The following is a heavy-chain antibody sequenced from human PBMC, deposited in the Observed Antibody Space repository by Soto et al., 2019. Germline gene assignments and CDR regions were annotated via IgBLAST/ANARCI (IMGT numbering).Heavy chain of an antibody. V-gene: IGHV3-48*02. CDR2: ISSSSSTI. CDR1: GFTFSSYS. D-gene: IGHD3-10*01. CDR3: ARDPPLYGSGANWFDP. J-gene: IGHJ5*02. Sequence: GGSLRLSYAASGFTFSSYSMNWVRQAPGKGLEWVSYISSSSSTIYYADSVKGRFTISRDNAKNSLYLQMNSLRDEDTAVYYCARDPPLYGSGANWFDPWGQGTLVTVSS.